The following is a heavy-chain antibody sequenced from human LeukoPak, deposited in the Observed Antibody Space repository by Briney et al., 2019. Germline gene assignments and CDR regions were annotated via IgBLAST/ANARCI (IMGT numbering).Heavy chain of an antibody. CDR2: IRFDGSNK. CDR1: GFTFSNYG. D-gene: IGHD3-22*01. J-gene: IGHJ4*02. CDR3: AREPLNYYDSSGYHWYFDY. Sequence: GGSLRLSCAASGFTFSNYGMHWVRQAPGKGLEWVAFIRFDGSNKYYADSVKGRFTISRDNSKNTLYLQMNSLRAEDTAVYYCAREPLNYYDSSGYHWYFDYWGQGTLVTVSS. V-gene: IGHV3-30*02.